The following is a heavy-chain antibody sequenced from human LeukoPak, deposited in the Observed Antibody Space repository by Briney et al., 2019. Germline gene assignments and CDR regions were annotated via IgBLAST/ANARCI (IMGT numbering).Heavy chain of an antibody. D-gene: IGHD4-17*01. CDR2: INSDGSST. CDR3: AKGGATVIDY. V-gene: IGHV3-74*01. J-gene: IGHJ4*02. Sequence: GGSLSLSCAASGFTFSNYWMHWVRQAPGKGLVWVSRINSDGSSTTSADSVKGRFTVSRDNAKNTLYLQMNSLRAADTAVYYCAKGGATVIDYWGQGTLVTVSS. CDR1: GFTFSNYW.